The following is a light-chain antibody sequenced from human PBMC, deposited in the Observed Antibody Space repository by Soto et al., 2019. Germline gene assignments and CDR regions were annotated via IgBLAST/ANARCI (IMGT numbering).Light chain of an antibody. V-gene: IGKV1-16*01. Sequence: DIQMTQSPSSLSSSVADTLTVTCRASQGIRHDLGWFQQKPGKAPKLLIYKASSLENGVPSRFSGSGYETDLSVTISSLPPDDFRTYYCQQYTRYPWTCGQGTKVDNK. CDR1: QGIRHD. CDR3: QQYTRYPWT. J-gene: IGKJ1*01. CDR2: KAS.